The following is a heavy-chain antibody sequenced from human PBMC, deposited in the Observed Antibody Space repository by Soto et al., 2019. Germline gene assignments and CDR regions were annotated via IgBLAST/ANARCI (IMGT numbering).Heavy chain of an antibody. D-gene: IGHD1-26*01. J-gene: IGHJ4*02. CDR1: GFTFSSFH. CDR2: ITSSSDTI. Sequence: PGGSLRLSCAASGFTFSSFHMNWVRQAPGRGLEWVAYITSSSDTIYYSDSVKGRFTISRDNGKNSLFLQMNSLRDEDTAVYYCAGLYGRFDYWGQGTLVTVSS. CDR3: AGLYGRFDY. V-gene: IGHV3-48*02.